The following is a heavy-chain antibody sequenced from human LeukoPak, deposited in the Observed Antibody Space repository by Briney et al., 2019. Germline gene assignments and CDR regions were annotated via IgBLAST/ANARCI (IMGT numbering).Heavy chain of an antibody. Sequence: GGSLRLSCAASGFTFSSYSMNWVRQAPGKGLEWVSSISSSSSYIYYADSVKGRFTISRDNAKNSLYLQMNSLRAEDTAVYYCAREGLWFGDRVFDIWGQGTMVTVSS. CDR2: ISSSSSYI. J-gene: IGHJ3*02. CDR3: AREGLWFGDRVFDI. CDR1: GFTFSSYS. V-gene: IGHV3-21*01. D-gene: IGHD3-10*01.